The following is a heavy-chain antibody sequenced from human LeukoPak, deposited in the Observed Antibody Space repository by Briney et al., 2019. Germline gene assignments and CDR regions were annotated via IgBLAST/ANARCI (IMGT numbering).Heavy chain of an antibody. D-gene: IGHD1-26*01. CDR1: GFTFSSYA. J-gene: IGHJ4*02. V-gene: IGHV3-23*01. CDR3: AKPISGSYYPFDY. Sequence: GGSLRLSYAASGFTFSSYAMSWVRQAPGKGLEWVSAISGSGAGTYYADSVKGRFTISRDNSENTLYLQMNSLRAEDTAVYYCAKPISGSYYPFDYWGQGTLVTVSS. CDR2: ISGSGAGT.